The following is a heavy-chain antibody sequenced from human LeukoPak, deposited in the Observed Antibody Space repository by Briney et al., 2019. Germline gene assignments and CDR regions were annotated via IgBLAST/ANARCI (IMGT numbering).Heavy chain of an antibody. Sequence: PSETLSLTCSVSGDSIRSGTYYWSWIRQPAGKGLEWIGRIYTSGSTSYNPSLKSRVTISVDTSKNQSSLKLTSVTAADTAVYYCARGGGATRIDYWGQGTLVTVSS. V-gene: IGHV4-61*02. D-gene: IGHD5-12*01. CDR1: GDSIRSGTYY. J-gene: IGHJ4*02. CDR3: ARGGGATRIDY. CDR2: IYTSGST.